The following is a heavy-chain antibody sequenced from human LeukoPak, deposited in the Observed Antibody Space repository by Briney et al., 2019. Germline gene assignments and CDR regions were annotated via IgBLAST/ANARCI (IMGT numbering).Heavy chain of an antibody. CDR2: ITGSGRGT. Sequence: GGSLTLSCTASGLTVSNYATTSVRQAPGKGLEWVSSITGSGRGTYYADSVKGRFSVSRDNSQNTVFLHMNSLRADDTALYYCSKDPNGDYVGAFDMWGPGTMVTVSS. V-gene: IGHV3-23*01. J-gene: IGHJ3*02. D-gene: IGHD4-17*01. CDR1: GLTVSNYA. CDR3: SKDPNGDYVGAFDM.